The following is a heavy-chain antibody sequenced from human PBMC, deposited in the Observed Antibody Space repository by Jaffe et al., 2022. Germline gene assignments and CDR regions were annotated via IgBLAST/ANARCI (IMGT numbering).Heavy chain of an antibody. CDR3: ARELCSAGSCYSGS. D-gene: IGHD2-15*01. CDR1: GDTLSSFT. CDR2: IILILGRA. Sequence: QVQLVQSGAEVKKPGSSVKISCKASGDTLSSFTINWVRQAPGQGLEWMGRIILILGRANYAENFQGRITITADKSTTTAYMEVTSLRSEDAAIYYCARELCSAGSCYSGSWGQGTLVAVSS. V-gene: IGHV1-69*08. J-gene: IGHJ4*02.